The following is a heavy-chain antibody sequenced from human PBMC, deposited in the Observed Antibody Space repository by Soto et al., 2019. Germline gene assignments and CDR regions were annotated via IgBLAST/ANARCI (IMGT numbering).Heavy chain of an antibody. CDR2: IFYNGST. CDR1: GGSISPFH. D-gene: IGHD3-10*01. J-gene: IGHJ6*02. V-gene: IGHV4-59*01. Sequence: SETLSLSCTVSGGSISPFHWNWIRQPPGKGLEWIGYIFYNGSTNYNPSLKSRVTISVYTSKNQFSLKLNSVTAADTAVYYCARRGYGPGFPYYYGMDVWGQGTTVTVS. CDR3: ARRGYGPGFPYYYGMDV.